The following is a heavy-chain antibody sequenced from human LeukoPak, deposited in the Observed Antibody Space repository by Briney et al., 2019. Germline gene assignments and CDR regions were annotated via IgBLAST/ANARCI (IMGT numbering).Heavy chain of an antibody. CDR3: ARRRTGGGPFDY. D-gene: IGHD1-14*01. CDR1: GGSISSYY. CDR2: IYYSGST. V-gene: IGHV4-59*08. J-gene: IGHJ4*02. Sequence: SETLSLTCTVSGGSISSYYWSWIRQPPGKGLEWIGYIYYSGSTNYNPSLKSRVTISVDTPKNQFSLKLSSVTAADTAVYYCARRRTGGGPFDYWGQGTLVTVSS.